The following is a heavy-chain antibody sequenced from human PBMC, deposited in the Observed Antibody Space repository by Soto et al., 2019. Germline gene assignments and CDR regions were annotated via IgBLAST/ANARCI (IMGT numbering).Heavy chain of an antibody. CDR3: AKDIGGSGDLYFQH. V-gene: IGHV3-9*01. CDR1: GFTFDDYA. CDR2: ISWNSGSI. Sequence: GGSLRLSCAASGFTFDDYAMHWVRQAPGKGLEWVSGISWNSGSIGYADSVKGRFTISRDNAKNSLYLQMNSLRAEDTALYYCAKDIGGSGDLYFQHWGQGTLVTVSS. J-gene: IGHJ1*01. D-gene: IGHD3-10*01.